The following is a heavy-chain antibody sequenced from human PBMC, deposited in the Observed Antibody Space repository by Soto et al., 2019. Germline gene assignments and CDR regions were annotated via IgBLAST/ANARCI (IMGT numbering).Heavy chain of an antibody. CDR2: LFYGVTT. Sequence: PSETLSLTCTVSGGSISGYYWTWIRQPPGKGLEWVGSLFYGVTTDYNPSLKSRLTMSLDTSKNHFSLKLRSVTAADTAVYYCARHRGPAPVYWGQGTLVTVSS. V-gene: IGHV4-39*01. D-gene: IGHD3-10*01. CDR3: ARHRGPAPVY. J-gene: IGHJ4*02. CDR1: GGSISGYY.